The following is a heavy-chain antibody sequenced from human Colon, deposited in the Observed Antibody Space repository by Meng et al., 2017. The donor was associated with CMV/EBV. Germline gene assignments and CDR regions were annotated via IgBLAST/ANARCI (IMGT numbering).Heavy chain of an antibody. J-gene: IGHJ6*02. Sequence: FKFSSFGMHWVRQAPGRGREWVSMVSYDGKKEHCADSVKGRFTISRDNFRNTVHLQMDRLRIEDTAVYYCARDGVTSQPLVGDGMDVWGQGTTVTVSS. D-gene: IGHD6-13*01. V-gene: IGHV3-30*04. CDR3: ARDGVTSQPLVGDGMDV. CDR2: VSYDGKKE. CDR1: FKFSSFG.